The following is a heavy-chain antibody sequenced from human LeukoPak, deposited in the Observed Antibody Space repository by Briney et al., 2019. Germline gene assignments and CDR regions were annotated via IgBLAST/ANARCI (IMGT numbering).Heavy chain of an antibody. CDR2: IYHSGST. J-gene: IGHJ4*02. Sequence: SETLSHTCAVSGYSISSGYYWGWIRQPPGKGLEWIGSIYHSGSTYYNPSLKSRVTISVDTSKNQFSLKLSSATAADTAVYYCARERYHCSSTSCYYVADYWGQGTLVTVSS. D-gene: IGHD2-2*01. CDR1: GYSISSGYY. V-gene: IGHV4-38-2*02. CDR3: ARERYHCSSTSCYYVADY.